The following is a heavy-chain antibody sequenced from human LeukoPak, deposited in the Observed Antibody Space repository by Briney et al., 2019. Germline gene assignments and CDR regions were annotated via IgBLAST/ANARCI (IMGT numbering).Heavy chain of an antibody. CDR2: INPNSGGT. D-gene: IGHD6-13*01. J-gene: IGHJ4*02. CDR3: ARTVAGSSSWHSFDY. Sequence: ASVKVSCKASGYTFTGYYMHWVRQAPGQGLEWMGWINPNSGGTNYAQKFQGRVTMTRDTSISTAYMKLSRLRSDDTAVYYCARTVAGSSSWHSFDYWGQGTLVTVSS. V-gene: IGHV1-2*02. CDR1: GYTFTGYY.